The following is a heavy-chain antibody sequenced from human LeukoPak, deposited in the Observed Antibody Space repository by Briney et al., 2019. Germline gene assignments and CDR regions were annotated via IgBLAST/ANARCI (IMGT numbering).Heavy chain of an antibody. Sequence: GGSLRLSCAASGFTFSDYYMSWIRQAPGKGLEWVSYISSSSSYTNYADSVKGRFTISRDNAKNSPYLQMNSLRAEDTAVYYCARDRGRGYSYGDNWNDAGIFDYWGQGTLVTVSS. CDR2: ISSSSSYT. D-gene: IGHD1-20*01. CDR3: ARDRGRGYSYGDNWNDAGIFDY. J-gene: IGHJ4*02. V-gene: IGHV3-11*06. CDR1: GFTFSDYY.